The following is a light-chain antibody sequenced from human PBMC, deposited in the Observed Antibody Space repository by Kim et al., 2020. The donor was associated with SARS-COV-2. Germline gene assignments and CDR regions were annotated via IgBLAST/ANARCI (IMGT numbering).Light chain of an antibody. CDR2: GAS. CDR1: QTVSRKQ. V-gene: IGKV3-20*01. CDR3: QQYGNSRT. J-gene: IGKJ1*01. Sequence: LSPGERATVAGRDSQTVSRKQLAWYRQKPGQAPRLLIYGASSRATGIPDRFSGRGSGTDFSLNISRLEPEDCAVYYCQQYGNSRTFGQGTKVEIK.